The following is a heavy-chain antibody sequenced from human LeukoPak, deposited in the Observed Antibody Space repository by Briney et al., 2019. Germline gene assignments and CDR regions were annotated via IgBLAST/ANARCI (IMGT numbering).Heavy chain of an antibody. J-gene: IGHJ3*02. CDR2: IYHSGST. CDR1: GGSISSYY. CDR3: ARDRGDAFDI. Sequence: PSETLSLTCTVSGGSISSYYWSWIRQPPGKGLEWIGYIYHSGSTYYNPSLKSRVTISVDRSKNQFSLKLSSVTAADTAVYYCARDRGDAFDIWGQGTMVTVSS. V-gene: IGHV4-59*12.